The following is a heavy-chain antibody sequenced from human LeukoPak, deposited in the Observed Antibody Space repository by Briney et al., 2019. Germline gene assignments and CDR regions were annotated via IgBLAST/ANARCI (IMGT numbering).Heavy chain of an antibody. CDR3: ARAPVYYDSSGSPNDYFDY. CDR1: GYTFTGYY. CDR2: INPNSGGT. V-gene: IGHV1-2*02. Sequence: ASVKVSCKASGYTFTGYYMHWVRQAPGQGLEWMGWINPNSGGTNYAQKFQGRVTMTRDTSISTAYMELSRLRSDDTAVYYCARAPVYYDSSGSPNDYFDYWGQGTLVTVSS. D-gene: IGHD3-22*01. J-gene: IGHJ4*02.